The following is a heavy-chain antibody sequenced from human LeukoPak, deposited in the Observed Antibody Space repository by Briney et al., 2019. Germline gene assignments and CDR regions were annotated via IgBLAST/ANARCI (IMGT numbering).Heavy chain of an antibody. V-gene: IGHV3-30*18. CDR2: ISYDGSNK. CDR3: AKDQIGWYRLGDLDY. Sequence: QTGGSLRLSCAASGFTFSSYGMHWVRQAPGKGLEWVAVISYDGSNKYYADSVKGRFTISRDNSKNMLYLQMNSLRAEDTAVYYCAKDQIGWYRLGDLDYWGQGTLVTVSS. J-gene: IGHJ4*02. CDR1: GFTFSSYG. D-gene: IGHD6-19*01.